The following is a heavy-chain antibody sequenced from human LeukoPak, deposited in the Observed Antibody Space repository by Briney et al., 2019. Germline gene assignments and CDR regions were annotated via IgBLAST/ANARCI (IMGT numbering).Heavy chain of an antibody. CDR3: ARQYGGGYSLDNWFDP. J-gene: IGHJ5*02. V-gene: IGHV4-59*08. D-gene: IGHD3-22*01. CDR2: IYYSGST. CDR1: GGSISSYY. Sequence: SETLSLTCTVSGGSISSYYWSWIRQPPGKGLEWIGYIYYSGSTNHNPSLKSRVTISVDTSKNQFSLKLSSVTAADTAVYYCARQYGGGYSLDNWFDPWGQGTLVTVSS.